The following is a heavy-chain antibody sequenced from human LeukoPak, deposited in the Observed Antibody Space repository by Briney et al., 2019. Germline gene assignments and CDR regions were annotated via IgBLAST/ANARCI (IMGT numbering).Heavy chain of an antibody. CDR2: IYSGGST. J-gene: IGHJ4*02. V-gene: IGHV3-66*01. CDR3: ARGRYGEHYFDY. Sequence: GGSLRLSCAASGFTVSSNYMSWVRQGPGKGLEWVSVIYSGGSTYYADSVKGRFTISRDNSKNTLYLQMNSLRAEDTAVYYCARGRYGEHYFDYWGQGTLVTVSS. CDR1: GFTVSSNY. D-gene: IGHD4-17*01.